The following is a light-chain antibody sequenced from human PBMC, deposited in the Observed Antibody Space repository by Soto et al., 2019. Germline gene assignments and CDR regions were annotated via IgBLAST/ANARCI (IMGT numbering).Light chain of an antibody. CDR1: QSIGTY. V-gene: IGKV1-39*01. Sequence: DIQMTQSPSSLSASVGDRVTITCRASQSIGTYVNWYQEKPWKAPNLLIYATFSLQSGVPPRFGGSGSGTDLTLTISSLQPEDFATYYCQQTYSAPWTFGQGTKVDIK. CDR2: ATF. CDR3: QQTYSAPWT. J-gene: IGKJ1*01.